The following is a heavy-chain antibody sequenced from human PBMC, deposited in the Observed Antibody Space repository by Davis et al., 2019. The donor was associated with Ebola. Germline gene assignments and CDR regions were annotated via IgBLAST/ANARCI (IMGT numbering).Heavy chain of an antibody. CDR2: NHYSGST. Sequence: MPSDTLTLTCTVSGVPITSYYWSWVRKPPGKGQEWIGYNHYSGSTNYNPSLKSRVTISTHTSRSQFSLTLSSVTAADTAVYYCAREMATNLFYYGMDVWGKGTTVTVSS. CDR1: GVPITSYY. V-gene: IGHV4-59*01. CDR3: AREMATNLFYYGMDV. D-gene: IGHD5-24*01. J-gene: IGHJ6*04.